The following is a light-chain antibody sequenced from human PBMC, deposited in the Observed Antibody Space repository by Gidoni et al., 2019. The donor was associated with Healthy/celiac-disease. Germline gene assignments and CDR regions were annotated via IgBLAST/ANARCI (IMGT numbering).Light chain of an antibody. CDR3: QQRSNWPPRYT. CDR1: QSVSSY. CDR2: DAS. J-gene: IGKJ2*01. Sequence: VLTQSPATLSLSPGERATLSCRASQSVSSYLAWYQQKPGQAPRLLIYDASNRATGIPVRFSGSGSGTDFTLTISSLEPEDFAVYDCQQRSNWPPRYTFGQGTKLEIK. V-gene: IGKV3-11*01.